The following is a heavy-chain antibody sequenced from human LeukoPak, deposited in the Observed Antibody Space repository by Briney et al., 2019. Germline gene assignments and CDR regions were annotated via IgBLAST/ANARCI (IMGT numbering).Heavy chain of an antibody. CDR3: ARENWYLDY. D-gene: IGHD1-1*01. CDR2: IKGDGSIT. CDR1: GFTFSTNW. V-gene: IGHV3-74*01. Sequence: PGESLRLSCAASGFTFSTNWMHWVRQAPGKGLVWVSRIKGDGSITNYADSVKGRFTISRDNAKNTLYLQMNSLRAEDTAVYYCARENWYLDYWGQGTLVTVSS. J-gene: IGHJ4*02.